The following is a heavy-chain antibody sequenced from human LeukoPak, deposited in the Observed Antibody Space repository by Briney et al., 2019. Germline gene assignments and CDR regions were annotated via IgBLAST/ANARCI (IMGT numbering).Heavy chain of an antibody. J-gene: IGHJ5*02. CDR2: INHSGST. CDR3: ARARTYYYDSSGYYRWFDP. D-gene: IGHD3-22*01. V-gene: IGHV4-34*01. CDR1: GGSFSGYY. Sequence: SETLSLTCAVYGGSFSGYYWSWIRQPPGKGLEWIGEINHSGSTNYNPSLKSRVTISVDTSKNQFSLKLSSVTAADTAVYYCARARTYYYDSSGYYRWFDPWGQGTLVTVSS.